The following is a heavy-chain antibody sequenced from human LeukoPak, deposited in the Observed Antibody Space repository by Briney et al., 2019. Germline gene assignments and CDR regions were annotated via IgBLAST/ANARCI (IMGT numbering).Heavy chain of an antibody. CDR3: ARDLYGSGNYYGYFHY. CDR1: GGSISSGGYY. CDR2: IYYSGST. D-gene: IGHD3-10*01. J-gene: IGHJ4*02. V-gene: IGHV4-31*03. Sequence: PSETLSLTCTVSGGSISSGGYYWSWIRQHPGKGLEWIGYIYYSGSTYYNPSLKSRVTISVDTSNNQFSLKLSSVTAADTAVYYCARDLYGSGNYYGYFHYWGQGTLVTVSS.